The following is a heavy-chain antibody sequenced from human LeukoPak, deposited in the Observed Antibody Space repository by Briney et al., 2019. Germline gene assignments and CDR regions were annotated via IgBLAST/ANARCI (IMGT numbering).Heavy chain of an antibody. CDR1: GFTFGDYY. Sequence: GGSLRLSCAASGFTFGDYYMSWIRQAPGKGLEWISYISSSGSTIYYADSVKGRFTISRDNARNSLYLQMNSLRAEDTAVYYCAREGAIASLRPYYFDYWGQGTLVTVSS. V-gene: IGHV3-11*01. D-gene: IGHD6-6*01. J-gene: IGHJ4*02. CDR2: ISSSGSTI. CDR3: AREGAIASLRPYYFDY.